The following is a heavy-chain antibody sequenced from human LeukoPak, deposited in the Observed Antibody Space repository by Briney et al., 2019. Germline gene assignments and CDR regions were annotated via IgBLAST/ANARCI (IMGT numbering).Heavy chain of an antibody. Sequence: GGSLRLSCAASGFTFSRYNIKWVRQAPGKGLEWVSSIISSSSNINNADSVKGRLTISRDNAKNSLYLQMNSLRAEDTAVYYCATDHESITGTRYYYYYGMDVWGQGTTVTVSS. CDR3: ATDHESITGTRYYYYYGMDV. CDR2: IISSSSNI. CDR1: GFTFSRYN. D-gene: IGHD1-7*01. V-gene: IGHV3-21*01. J-gene: IGHJ6*02.